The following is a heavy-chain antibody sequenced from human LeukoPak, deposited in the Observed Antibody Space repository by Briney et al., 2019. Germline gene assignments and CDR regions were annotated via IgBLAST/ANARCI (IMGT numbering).Heavy chain of an antibody. CDR2: INSNSGGT. D-gene: IGHD3-22*01. CDR3: ARDFDTYYYDSSGYSPSYYFDY. J-gene: IGHJ4*02. CDR1: GYTFIGYY. Sequence: ASVKVSCKASGYTFIGYYMHWVRQAPGQGLEWMGWINSNSGGTSYAQKFQGRVTMTRDTSISTAYMELSSLRSEDTAVYYCARDFDTYYYDSSGYSPSYYFDYWGQGTLVTVSS. V-gene: IGHV1-2*02.